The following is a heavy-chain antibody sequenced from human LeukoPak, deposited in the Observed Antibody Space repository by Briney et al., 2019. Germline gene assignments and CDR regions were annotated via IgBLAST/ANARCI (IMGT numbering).Heavy chain of an antibody. J-gene: IGHJ4*02. Sequence: GGSLRLSCAASGFTFNIYTMHWVRQAPGKGLEWVSYISSSGTTTHYADSVKGRFTISRDNAKNSLYLQMNSLRAEDAAIYYCARQGTGTTQSFDYWGQGTLVTVSS. CDR1: GFTFNIYT. D-gene: IGHD1-1*01. V-gene: IGHV3-48*04. CDR2: ISSSGTTT. CDR3: ARQGTGTTQSFDY.